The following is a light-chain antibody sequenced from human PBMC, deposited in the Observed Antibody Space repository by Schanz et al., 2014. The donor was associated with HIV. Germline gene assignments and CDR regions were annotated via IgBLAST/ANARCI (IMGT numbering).Light chain of an antibody. Sequence: EIVLAQSPDTLSLSPGERATLSCRASETISRSYLAWYQQKPGQAPRLLIFGTSTRATGIPDRFGGGGSGTDFTLTISGLEPDDFAVYFCQQFAFSSWTFGQGTKIEIK. CDR2: GTS. CDR3: QQFAFSSWT. J-gene: IGKJ1*01. V-gene: IGKV3-20*01. CDR1: ETISRSY.